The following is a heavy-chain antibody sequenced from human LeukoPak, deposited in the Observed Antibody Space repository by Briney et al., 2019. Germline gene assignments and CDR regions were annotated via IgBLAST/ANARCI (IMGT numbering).Heavy chain of an antibody. Sequence: PSETLSLTCTVPGGSISSYYWSWIRQPPGKGLEWIGYIYYSGSTNYNPSLKSRVTISVDTSKNQFSLKLSSVTAADTAVYYCAATSSGPTGRSFDYWGQGTLVTASS. CDR3: AATSSGPTGRSFDY. V-gene: IGHV4-59*08. CDR1: GGSISSYY. J-gene: IGHJ4*02. CDR2: IYYSGST. D-gene: IGHD3-22*01.